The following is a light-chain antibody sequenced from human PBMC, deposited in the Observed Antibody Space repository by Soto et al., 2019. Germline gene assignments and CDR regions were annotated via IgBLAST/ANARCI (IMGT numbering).Light chain of an antibody. J-gene: IGLJ1*01. CDR3: SSYTTSNTYV. CDR2: DVS. CDR1: SSDVGSNNR. Sequence: QSALTQPPSVSGSPGQSVAISCTGTSSDVGSNNRVSWYQQPPGSAPKLIIYDVSNRPSGIPDRFSGSKSANTASLTISGLQTEDEADYYSSSYTTSNTYVFGTGTKLTVL. V-gene: IGLV2-18*02.